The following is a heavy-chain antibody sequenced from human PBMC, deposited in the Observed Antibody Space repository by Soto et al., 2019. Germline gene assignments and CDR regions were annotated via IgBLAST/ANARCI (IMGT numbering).Heavy chain of an antibody. J-gene: IGHJ4*02. Sequence: QVQLVQSGAEVKKPGASVKVSCKASGYTFTNYVINWVRQAPGQGLEWMGLIESYNGNTNYAQKLQGRVTMTTDTSTSTAYMELRSLRSDDTAVYYCARGRRSYYDSSGYYYYFEFWGQGTLVTVS. CDR1: GYTFTNYV. CDR2: IESYNGNT. V-gene: IGHV1-18*01. CDR3: ARGRRSYYDSSGYYYYFEF. D-gene: IGHD3-22*01.